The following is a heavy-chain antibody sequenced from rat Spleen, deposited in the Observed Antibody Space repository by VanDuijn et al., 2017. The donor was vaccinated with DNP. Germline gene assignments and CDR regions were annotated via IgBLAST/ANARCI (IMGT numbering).Heavy chain of an antibody. CDR3: ARAYYGSKTYFDY. CDR1: GFSLTSYH. V-gene: IGHV2-30*01. J-gene: IGHJ2*01. D-gene: IGHD1-6*01. CDR2: IWTGGST. Sequence: QVQLKESGPGLVQPSQTLSLACTVSGFSLTSYHVHWVRQPSGKGLEWMGGIWTGGSTEYNSDLKSRLSINRDTSKSQVFLKMNSRQTEDTATDYCARAYYGSKTYFDYWGQGVMVTVSS.